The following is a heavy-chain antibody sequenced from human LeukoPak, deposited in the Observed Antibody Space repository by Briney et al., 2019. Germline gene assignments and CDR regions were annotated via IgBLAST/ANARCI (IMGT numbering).Heavy chain of an antibody. Sequence: ASVKVSCKASGYTFTSYDINWVRQATGQGLEWMGWMNPNSGNTGYAQKFQGRVTMTRNTSISTAYMELSSLRSEDTAVYYCARVYVLLWFGELFSNYFDYWGQGTLVTVSS. CDR3: ARVYVLLWFGELFSNYFDY. V-gene: IGHV1-8*01. J-gene: IGHJ4*02. CDR1: GYTFTSYD. CDR2: MNPNSGNT. D-gene: IGHD3-10*01.